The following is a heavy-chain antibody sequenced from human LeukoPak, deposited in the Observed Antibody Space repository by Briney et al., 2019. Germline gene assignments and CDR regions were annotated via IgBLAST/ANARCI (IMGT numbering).Heavy chain of an antibody. J-gene: IGHJ4*02. CDR1: GFTFGDYA. Sequence: GGSLRLSCAASGFTFGDYAMHWVRQAPGKGLEWVSGISWNSGSIGYADSVKGRFTISRDNAKNSLYLQMNSLRAEDTALYYCVKGTAAGTILDYWGQGTLVTVSS. CDR3: VKGTAAGTILDY. D-gene: IGHD6-13*01. V-gene: IGHV3-9*01. CDR2: ISWNSGSI.